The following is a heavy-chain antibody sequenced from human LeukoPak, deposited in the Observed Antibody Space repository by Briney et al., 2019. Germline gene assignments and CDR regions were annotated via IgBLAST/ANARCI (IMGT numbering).Heavy chain of an antibody. V-gene: IGHV3-21*01. J-gene: IGHJ4*02. Sequence: GGSLRLSCAASGFTFSSYSMNWVRQAPGKGLEWVSSISSSSSYIYYADSVKGRFTISRDNAKKSLYLQMNSLRAEDTAVYYCARDMVSISQTYYFDYWGQGTLVTVSS. CDR1: GFTFSSYS. CDR2: ISSSSSYI. CDR3: ARDMVSISQTYYFDY. D-gene: IGHD3-10*01.